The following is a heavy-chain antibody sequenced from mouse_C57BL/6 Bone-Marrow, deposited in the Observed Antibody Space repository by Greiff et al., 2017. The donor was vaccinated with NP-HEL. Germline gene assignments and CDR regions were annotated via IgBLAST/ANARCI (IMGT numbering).Heavy chain of an antibody. V-gene: IGHV1-4*01. J-gene: IGHJ2*01. Sequence: QVQLKESGAELARPGASVKMSCKASGYTFTSYTMHWVKQRPGQGLEWIGYINPSSGYTKYNQKFKDKATLTADKSSSTAYMQLSSLTSEDSAVYYCARGGSVDYWGQGTTLTVSS. CDR1: GYTFTSYT. CDR2: INPSSGYT. CDR3: ARGGSVDY.